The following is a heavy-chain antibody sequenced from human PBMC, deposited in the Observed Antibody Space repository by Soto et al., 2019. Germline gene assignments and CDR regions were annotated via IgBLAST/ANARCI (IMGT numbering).Heavy chain of an antibody. Sequence: QVQLQESGPGLVKPSETLSLTCTVSGDSISNYYWSWIRQPPGRGLEWIGYIYYSGSTNYNPSLKSRVTISVDTSKNRFSLNLSSVTAADTAVYYCASESTVTDAFDIWGQGTMVTVSS. V-gene: IGHV4-59*01. CDR3: ASESTVTDAFDI. D-gene: IGHD4-17*01. J-gene: IGHJ3*02. CDR2: IYYSGST. CDR1: GDSISNYY.